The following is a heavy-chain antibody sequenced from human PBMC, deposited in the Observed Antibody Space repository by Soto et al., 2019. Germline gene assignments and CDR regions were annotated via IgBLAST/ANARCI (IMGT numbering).Heavy chain of an antibody. D-gene: IGHD6-13*01. Sequence: QVQLVQSGAEVKKPGSSVKVSCKASGGTFSSYAISWVRQAPGQGLECMGGIITIFGTANYAQKFQGRVTITVDESTSTAYMQLSSMRSEDTAVYYCERSDYSSTPLDYWGQGTLVNVSS. V-gene: IGHV1-69*01. CDR1: GGTFSSYA. CDR3: ERSDYSSTPLDY. J-gene: IGHJ4*02. CDR2: IITIFGTA.